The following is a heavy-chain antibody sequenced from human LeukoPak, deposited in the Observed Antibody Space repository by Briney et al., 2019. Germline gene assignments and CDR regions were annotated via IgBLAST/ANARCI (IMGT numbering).Heavy chain of an antibody. Sequence: GGSLRLSCAVSGFTVSGNYMSWVRQAPGRGLEWVSLIYSGGTTYYAESVKGRFTISRDNSKNTLYLQMNSLRAEDTAVYCCARRAGGYSHPYDYWGQGILVTVSS. J-gene: IGHJ4*02. D-gene: IGHD4-23*01. CDR3: ARRAGGYSHPYDY. CDR1: GFTVSGNY. CDR2: IYSGGTT. V-gene: IGHV3-53*01.